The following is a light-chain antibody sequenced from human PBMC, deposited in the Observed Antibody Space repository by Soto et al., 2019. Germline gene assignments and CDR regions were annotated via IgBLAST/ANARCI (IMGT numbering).Light chain of an antibody. V-gene: IGLV8-61*01. CDR3: VLYMGSGTWV. CDR2: NTY. Sequence: QTVVTQEPSFSVSPGGTVTLTGGLSSGSVSTNYYPAWYQQAPGQAPRTLIYNTYTRSSGVPDRFSGSILGTKAALTITGAQADDESDYYCVLYMGSGTWVFGGGTTLTVL. CDR1: SGSVSTNYY. J-gene: IGLJ3*02.